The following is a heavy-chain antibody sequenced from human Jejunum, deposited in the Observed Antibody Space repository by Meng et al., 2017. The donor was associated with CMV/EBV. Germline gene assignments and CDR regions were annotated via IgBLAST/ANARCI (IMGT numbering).Heavy chain of an antibody. J-gene: IGHJ4*02. Sequence: LKISFAASGFTFRSSWMSWVRQAPGKGLEWVANINDDGTWSQYVDSVKGRFIISRDNAQNSLYLQMNSLRVDDTAMYFCEGGDGYWGRGTRVTVSS. CDR2: INDDGTWS. V-gene: IGHV3-7*04. CDR3: EGGDGY. CDR1: GFTFRSSW.